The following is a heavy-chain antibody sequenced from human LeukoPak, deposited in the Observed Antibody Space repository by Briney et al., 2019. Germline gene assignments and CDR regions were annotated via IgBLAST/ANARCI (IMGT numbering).Heavy chain of an antibody. CDR3: ARELDVAAAGEQASPGSNAFDI. J-gene: IGHJ3*02. D-gene: IGHD6-13*01. CDR1: GGSISSSSYY. V-gene: IGHV4-39*07. CDR2: IYYSGST. Sequence: SETLSLTCTVSGGSISSSSYYWGWIRQPPGKGLEWIGSIYYSGSTYYNPSLKSRVTISVDKSKNQFSLKLSSVTAADTAVYYCARELDVAAAGEQASPGSNAFDIWGQGTMVTVSS.